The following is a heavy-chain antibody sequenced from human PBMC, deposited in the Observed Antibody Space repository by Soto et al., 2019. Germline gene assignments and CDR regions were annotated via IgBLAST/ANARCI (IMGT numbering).Heavy chain of an antibody. CDR2: IYTSGST. V-gene: IGHV4-4*07. CDR1: GGSISSYY. Sequence: SETLSLTCTVSGGSISSYYWSWIRQPAGKGLEWIGRIYTSGSTNYNPSLKIRFTISVDTSKNQFSLKLSSVTAADTAVYFWARVKAPAGTQWLDPWGQRPLVTVSS. D-gene: IGHD6-13*01. J-gene: IGHJ5*02. CDR3: ARVKAPAGTQWLDP.